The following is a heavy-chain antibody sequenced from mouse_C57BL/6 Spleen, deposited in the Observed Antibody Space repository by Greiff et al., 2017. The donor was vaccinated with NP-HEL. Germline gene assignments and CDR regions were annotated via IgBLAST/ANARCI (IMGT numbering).Heavy chain of an antibody. CDR1: GYTFTSYD. CDR2: LYPGDGST. CDR3: SEGYSNSFDY. J-gene: IGHJ2*01. Sequence: QVQLQQSGPELVKPGASVKLSCKASGYTFTSYDINWVKQRPGQGLEWIGWLYPGDGSTKYNEKFKGKATLTVDTASSTAYMELHSLTSEDSAVYFCSEGYSNSFDYWGQGTTRTVSS. V-gene: IGHV1-85*01. D-gene: IGHD2-5*01.